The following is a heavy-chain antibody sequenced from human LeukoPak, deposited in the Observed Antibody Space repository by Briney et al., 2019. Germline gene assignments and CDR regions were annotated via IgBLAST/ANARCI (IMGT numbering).Heavy chain of an antibody. CDR1: GYTFTSYG. CDR2: ISAYNGNT. CDR3: ARLSQDCSSTSCYPYFQH. D-gene: IGHD2-2*01. Sequence: ASVKVSCKASGYTFTSYGISWVRQAPGQGLEWMGWISAYNGNTNYAQKLQGRVTMTTDTSTSTAYMELRSLRSDDTAVYYCARLSQDCSSTSCYPYFQHWGQGTLVTVSS. V-gene: IGHV1-18*01. J-gene: IGHJ1*01.